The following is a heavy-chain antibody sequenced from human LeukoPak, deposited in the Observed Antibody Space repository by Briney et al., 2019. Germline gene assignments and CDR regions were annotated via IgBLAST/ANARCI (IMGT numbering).Heavy chain of an antibody. D-gene: IGHD3-10*01. CDR2: INPNSADT. J-gene: IGHJ5*02. CDR1: GYTFTGYY. V-gene: IGHV1-2*06. Sequence: GASVKVSCKASGYTFTGYYIHWVRQDPGQGLEWMGRINPNSADTNYAQKFQGRVTMTRDTSISTAYMELSRLRSDDTAVYYCARTSYYGSGSYTTWGQGTLVTVSS. CDR3: ARTSYYGSGSYTT.